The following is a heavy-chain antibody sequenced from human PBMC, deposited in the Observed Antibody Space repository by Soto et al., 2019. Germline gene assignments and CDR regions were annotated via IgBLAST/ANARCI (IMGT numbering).Heavy chain of an antibody. CDR2: ISYDGTKK. Sequence: QVHLVESGGGVVQPGRSLRLSCESSGFTFGNYAMHWVRQAPGKGLEWVAVISYDGTKKFYADSVEGRFTISRDNSKNTFFLQIIGLRTDDSSFYYCAIDQPDYLGQGTLVIVSS. CDR3: AIDQPDY. V-gene: IGHV3-30-3*01. CDR1: GFTFGNYA. J-gene: IGHJ4*02.